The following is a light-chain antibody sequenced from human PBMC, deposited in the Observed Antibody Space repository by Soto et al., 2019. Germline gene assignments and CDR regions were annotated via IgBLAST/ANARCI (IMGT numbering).Light chain of an antibody. V-gene: IGKV3-20*01. J-gene: IGKJ4*01. CDR3: QHYDTSLT. CDR2: GAS. Sequence: EIVLTQSPGTPSLSPGERATLSCRASQSVSRSNFAWYQQKPGQAPRLLIYGASSRATGIPDRFSGAGSGTDFTLSINRLEPEDFAVYYCQHYDTSLTFGGGTKVEL. CDR1: QSVSRSN.